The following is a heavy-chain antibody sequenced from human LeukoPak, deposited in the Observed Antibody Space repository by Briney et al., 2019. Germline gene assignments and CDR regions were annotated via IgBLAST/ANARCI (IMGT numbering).Heavy chain of an antibody. Sequence: GASVKVSCKASGYTFTGYYMHWVRQAPGQGLEWMGGIIPIFGTANYAQKFQGRVTITADESTSTAYMELSSLRSEDTAVYYCARDDDYVWGNRMGLFDYWGQGTLVTVSS. CDR1: GYTFTGYY. CDR2: IIPIFGTA. J-gene: IGHJ4*02. D-gene: IGHD3-16*01. V-gene: IGHV1-69*13. CDR3: ARDDDYVWGNRMGLFDY.